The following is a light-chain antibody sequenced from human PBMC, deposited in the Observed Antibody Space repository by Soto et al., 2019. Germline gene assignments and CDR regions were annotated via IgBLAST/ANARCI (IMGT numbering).Light chain of an antibody. V-gene: IGKV1-27*01. J-gene: IGKJ2*01. CDR3: QKYNSAPST. CDR2: AAS. CDR1: RDISSS. Sequence: DVQMTQSPSSLSASVGDRVTITCRASRDISSSLAWYQQKPGKVPKLLIYAASTLHAGVQSRFSGSGSGTFFTLTINSLQPEDVATHYCQKYNSAPSTFGRGTRLEIK.